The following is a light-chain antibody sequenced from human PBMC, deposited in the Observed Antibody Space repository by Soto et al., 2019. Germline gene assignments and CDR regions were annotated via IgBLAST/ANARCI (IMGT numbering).Light chain of an antibody. CDR1: QNLHSF. CDR2: DGS. CDR3: QQRTRWPMT. Sequence: IVLTQSPGTLSFSPGERVTLSCRASQNLHSFLNWYQQRPGQAPRPLIYDGSKRAAGVPDRISGNGSGTDYTLTISSLEPEDFAVYYCQQRTRWPMTFGQGTRLEIK. J-gene: IGKJ5*01. V-gene: IGKV3-11*01.